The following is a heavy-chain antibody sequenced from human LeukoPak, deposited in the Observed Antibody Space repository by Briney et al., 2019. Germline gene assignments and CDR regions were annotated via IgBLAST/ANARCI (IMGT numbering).Heavy chain of an antibody. CDR2: ISGSGGST. V-gene: IGHV3-23*01. CDR3: AKSSSHDYGDYYYYGMDV. Sequence: PGGSLRLSCAASGFTLSSYAMSWVRQAPGKGLEWVSAISGSGGSTYYADSVKGRFTISRDNSKNTLYLQMNSLRAEDTAVYYCAKSSSHDYGDYYYYGMDVWGQGTTVTVSS. J-gene: IGHJ6*02. D-gene: IGHD4-17*01. CDR1: GFTLSSYA.